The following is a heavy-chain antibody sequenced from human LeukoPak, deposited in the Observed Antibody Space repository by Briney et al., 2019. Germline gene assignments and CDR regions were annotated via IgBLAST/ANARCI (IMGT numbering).Heavy chain of an antibody. Sequence: PSETLSLTCAVSGGSIGSGGYSWSWIRQPPGKGLEWIGYIYHSGSTYYNPSLKSRVTISVDRSKNQFSLKLSSVTAADTAVYYCARGSYVTGIDYWGQGTLVTVSS. D-gene: IGHD1-1*01. CDR1: GGSIGSGGYS. CDR3: ARGSYVTGIDY. CDR2: IYHSGST. V-gene: IGHV4-30-2*01. J-gene: IGHJ4*02.